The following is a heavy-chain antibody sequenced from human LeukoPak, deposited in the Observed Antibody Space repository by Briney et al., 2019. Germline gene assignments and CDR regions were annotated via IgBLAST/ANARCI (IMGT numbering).Heavy chain of an antibody. D-gene: IGHD6-6*01. CDR1: GFTFSSYS. J-gene: IGHJ4*02. CDR2: IKQDGSEK. CDR3: ARDLVAARLFDY. V-gene: IGHV3-7*01. Sequence: GGSLRLSCAASGFTFSSYSMSWVRQAPGKGLEWVANIKQDGSEKYYVDSVKGRFTISRDNAKNSLYLQMNSLRAEDTAVYYCARDLVAARLFDYWGQGTLVTVSS.